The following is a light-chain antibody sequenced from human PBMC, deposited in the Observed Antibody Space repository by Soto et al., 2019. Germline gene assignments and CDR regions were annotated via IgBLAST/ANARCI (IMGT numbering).Light chain of an antibody. Sequence: QSALTQPASVSGSPGQSITISCTGTSSDVGGYNYVSWYQQHPGKAPKLMLYEVSNRPSGVSNRFSGSKSGNTASLTISGLQAEDEADYYCSSYTSSGTLVFGGGTKVTVL. J-gene: IGLJ3*02. V-gene: IGLV2-14*01. CDR3: SSYTSSGTLV. CDR2: EVS. CDR1: SSDVGGYNY.